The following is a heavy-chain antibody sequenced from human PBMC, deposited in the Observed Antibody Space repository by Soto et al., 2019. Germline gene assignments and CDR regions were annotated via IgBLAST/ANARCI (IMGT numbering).Heavy chain of an antibody. CDR2: IWYDGSNK. CDR1: GFTFSSYG. Sequence: QVQLVESGGGVVQPGRSLRLSCAASGFTFSSYGMHWVRQAPGKGLEWVAVIWYDGSNKYYADSVKGRFTISRDKSKNTLYRQMNSLRAEDTAVYYCARGSSYYDYVWGSYPPHFDYWGQGTLVTVSS. V-gene: IGHV3-33*01. J-gene: IGHJ4*02. D-gene: IGHD3-16*02. CDR3: ARGSSYYDYVWGSYPPHFDY.